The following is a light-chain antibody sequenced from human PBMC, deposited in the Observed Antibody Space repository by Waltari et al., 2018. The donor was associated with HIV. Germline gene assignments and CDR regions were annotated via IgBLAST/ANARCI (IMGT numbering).Light chain of an antibody. CDR2: EVP. J-gene: IGLJ2*01. Sequence: QAALTQPASVSGSPGQSITISCTETSSDVGSYNLVSWYQQFAGKAPKLLIYEVPKRPSGISSRFSGSKSGNTASLTISDLQAEDEAKYYCCSYANTATFVVFGGGTRVT. CDR3: CSYANTATFVV. CDR1: SSDVGSYNL. V-gene: IGLV2-23*02.